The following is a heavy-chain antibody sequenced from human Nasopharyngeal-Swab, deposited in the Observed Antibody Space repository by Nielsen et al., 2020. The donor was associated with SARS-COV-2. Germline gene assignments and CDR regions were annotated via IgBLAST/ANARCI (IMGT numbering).Heavy chain of an antibody. D-gene: IGHD6-19*01. CDR2: INTSTGNP. CDR3: AVHVAGDRPPFDP. J-gene: IGHJ5*02. V-gene: IGHV7-4-1*02. Sequence: WVRQAPGQGLEWMGWINTSTGNPTYAQGFTGRFVFSLDTSVSTAYLQISSLKAEDTAVYYCAVHVAGDRPPFDPWGQGTLVTVSS.